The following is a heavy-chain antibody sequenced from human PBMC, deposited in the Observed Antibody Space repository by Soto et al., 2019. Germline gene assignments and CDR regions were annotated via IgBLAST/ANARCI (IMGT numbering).Heavy chain of an antibody. V-gene: IGHV3-30*18. CDR1: GFTFSSYG. CDR3: AKSGGPTRDYFDY. Sequence: GGSLRLSCAASGFTFSSYGMHWVRQAPGKGLEWVAVISYDGSNKYYADSVKGRFTISRDNSKNTLYLQMNSLRAEDTAVYYCAKSGGPTRDYFDYWGQGTLVTVSS. D-gene: IGHD2-15*01. J-gene: IGHJ4*02. CDR2: ISYDGSNK.